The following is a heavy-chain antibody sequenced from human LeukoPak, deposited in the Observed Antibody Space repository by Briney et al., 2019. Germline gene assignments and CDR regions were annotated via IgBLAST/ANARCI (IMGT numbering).Heavy chain of an antibody. CDR2: IYYSGST. D-gene: IGHD3-9*01. CDR1: GGSVSSGSYY. Sequence: PSETQSLTCTVSGGSVSSGSYYWSWIRQPPGKGLEWIGYIYYSGSTNYNPSLKSRVTISVDTSKNQFSLKLSSVTAADTAVYYCARVGIDYDILTGYSDYWGQGTLVTVSS. J-gene: IGHJ4*02. CDR3: ARVGIDYDILTGYSDY. V-gene: IGHV4-61*01.